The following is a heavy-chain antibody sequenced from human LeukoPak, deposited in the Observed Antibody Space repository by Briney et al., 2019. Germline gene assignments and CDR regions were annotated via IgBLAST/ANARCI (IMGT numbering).Heavy chain of an antibody. CDR2: MNPNSGNT. CDR1: GYTFTSYD. D-gene: IGHD4-11*01. CDR3: ASSFTVTTNWFDP. Sequence: ASVKVSCKASGYTFTSYDINWVRQATGQGLEWMGWMNPNSGNTGYVQKFQGRVTMTRNTSISTAYMELSSLRSEDTAVYYCASSFTVTTNWFDPWGQGTLVTVSS. J-gene: IGHJ5*02. V-gene: IGHV1-8*01.